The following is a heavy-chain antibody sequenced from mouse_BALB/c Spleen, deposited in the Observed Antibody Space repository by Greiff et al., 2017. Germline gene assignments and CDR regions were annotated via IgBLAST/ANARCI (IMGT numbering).Heavy chain of an antibody. Sequence: EVKLEESGGGLVKPGGSLKLSCAASGFTFSSYAMSWVRQTPEKRLEWVASISSGGSTYYPDSVKGRFTISRYNARNTLYLQMSSLRSEDTAMYYCAKITTVVATGDWYFDVWGAGTTVTVSS. J-gene: IGHJ1*01. V-gene: IGHV5-6-5*01. CDR3: AKITTVVATGDWYFDV. CDR2: ISSGGST. CDR1: GFTFSSYA. D-gene: IGHD1-1*01.